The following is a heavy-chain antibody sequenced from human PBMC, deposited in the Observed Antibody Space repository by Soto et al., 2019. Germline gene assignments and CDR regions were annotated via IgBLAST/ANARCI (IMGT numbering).Heavy chain of an antibody. Sequence: QLQLQESGPGLVKPSKTLSLTCTVSGGSISSSSYYWGWIRQPPGKGLEWIGSIYYSGSTYYNPSLTSRGTIPADSSKTQFSLKLSSVTAADTAVYYCASRRAGSSEIDYWGQGTLVTVSS. V-gene: IGHV4-39*01. CDR1: GGSISSSSYY. CDR2: IYYSGST. CDR3: ASRRAGSSEIDY. D-gene: IGHD6-6*01. J-gene: IGHJ4*02.